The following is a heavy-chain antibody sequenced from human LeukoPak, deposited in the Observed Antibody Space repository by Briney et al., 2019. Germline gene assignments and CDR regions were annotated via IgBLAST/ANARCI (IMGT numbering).Heavy chain of an antibody. CDR3: TTGRVL. V-gene: IGHV3-15*01. Sequence: GGSLRLSCSASGFSFSSSAMHWVRQAPGKGLEWVGRIRSKTDGGSIEYGAPVKGRFTISRDDSKNTLDLQMNSLTTEDTAVYYCTTGRVLWGQGALVTVSS. J-gene: IGHJ4*02. CDR1: GFSFSSSA. CDR2: IRSKTDGGSI.